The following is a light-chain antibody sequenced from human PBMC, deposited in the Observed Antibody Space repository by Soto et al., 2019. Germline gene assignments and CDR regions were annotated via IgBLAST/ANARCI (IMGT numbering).Light chain of an antibody. CDR2: RAS. V-gene: IGKV1-5*03. J-gene: IGKJ4*01. CDR3: QQYHSYPLT. CDR1: QSLSIW. Sequence: DIQMTQSPSTLSASVGDRVTITCRASQSLSIWFAWYQQKPGKAPKLLIYRASSLEGGVPSRFSGSGSGTEFALTISTLQPDDFATYYCQQYHSYPLTFGGGTKVEIK.